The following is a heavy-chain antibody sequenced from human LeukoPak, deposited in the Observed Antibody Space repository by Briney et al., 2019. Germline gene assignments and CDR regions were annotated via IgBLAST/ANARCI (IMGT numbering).Heavy chain of an antibody. CDR1: GGSFSSYY. J-gene: IGHJ4*02. CDR2: IYSSGST. CDR3: AREYSSTSGRHFDY. D-gene: IGHD6-6*01. Sequence: SETLSLTCTVSGGSFSSYYWTWIRQPAGKGLEWIGRIYSSGSTNYNPSLRSRVTISVDKSKSQFSLNLTSVTAADTGVYHCAREYSSTSGRHFDYWGQGILVTVPS. V-gene: IGHV4-4*07.